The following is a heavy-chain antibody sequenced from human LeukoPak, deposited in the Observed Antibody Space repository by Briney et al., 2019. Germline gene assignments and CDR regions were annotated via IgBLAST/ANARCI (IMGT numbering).Heavy chain of an antibody. J-gene: IGHJ4*02. CDR2: MNPNSGNT. D-gene: IGHD6-6*01. V-gene: IGHV1-8*01. CDR3: ARGPLEYSSSVPKRLDY. CDR1: GYTFTSYD. Sequence: GASVKVSCKASGYTFTSYDINWVRQATGQGLEWMGWMNPNSGNTGYAQKFQGRVTMTRDTSISTACMELSRLRSDDTAVYYCARGPLEYSSSVPKRLDYWGQGTLVTVSS.